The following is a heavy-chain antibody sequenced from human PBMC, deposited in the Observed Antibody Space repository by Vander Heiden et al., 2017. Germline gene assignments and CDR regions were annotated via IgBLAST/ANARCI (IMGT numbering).Heavy chain of an antibody. V-gene: IGHV1-18*01. CDR1: GYRFTRLG. J-gene: IGHJ4*02. Sequence: QVQLVQSGAELKKTGASVKVSCKASGYRFTRLGTSRMRQAPGQRLEWMGWIIPYDGDTKYTQKFRDRVTLTTDTSTSTAYMELKGLRPDDTAVYYCAKVSPPSPCDYWGQGTLVTVSS. CDR2: IIPYDGDT. CDR3: AKVSPPSPCDY.